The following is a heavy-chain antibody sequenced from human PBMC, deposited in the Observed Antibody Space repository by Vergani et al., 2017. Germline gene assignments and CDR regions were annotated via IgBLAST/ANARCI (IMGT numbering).Heavy chain of an antibody. D-gene: IGHD3-10*01. V-gene: IGHV4-34*02. J-gene: IGHJ4*02. Sequence: QVQLQQWGAGVVKPSGTLSLTFAVFGECFSSFYWSWIRQPPGKGLEWIGEINNDGHTNYNPSLESRVTVSRDTAKNQFSLNLMSVTAADTAMYYCAVRQRVDLVGGEIVTKRTFDYWSQGSLVTVSS. CDR1: GECFSSFY. CDR3: AVRQRVDLVGGEIVTKRTFDY. CDR2: INNDGHT.